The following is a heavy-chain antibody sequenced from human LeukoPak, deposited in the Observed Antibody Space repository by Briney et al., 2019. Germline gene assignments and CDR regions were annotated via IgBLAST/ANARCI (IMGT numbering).Heavy chain of an antibody. CDR1: GYSFTSYG. V-gene: IGHV1-18*01. J-gene: IGHJ4*02. D-gene: IGHD3-22*01. CDR2: ISAYNGNT. CDR3: ARTTPTSYYYDSSGYHY. Sequence: ASVKVSCTASGYSFTSYGISWVRQAPGQGLEWMGWISAYNGNTNYAQKLQGRVTMTTDTSTSTAYMELRSLRSDDTAVYYCARTTPTSYYYDSSGYHYWGQGTLVTVSS.